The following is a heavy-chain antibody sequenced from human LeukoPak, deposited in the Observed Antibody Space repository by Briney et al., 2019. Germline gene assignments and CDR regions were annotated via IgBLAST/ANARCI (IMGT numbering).Heavy chain of an antibody. Sequence: SETLSLTCAVYGGSFSGYYWSWIRQPPGKGLEWIGEINHSGGTNYNPSLKSRVTISVDTSKNQFSLKLSSVTAADTAVYYCARANSTMGFDYWGQGTLVTVSS. J-gene: IGHJ4*02. D-gene: IGHD5/OR15-5a*01. CDR2: INHSGGT. CDR1: GGSFSGYY. V-gene: IGHV4-34*01. CDR3: ARANSTMGFDY.